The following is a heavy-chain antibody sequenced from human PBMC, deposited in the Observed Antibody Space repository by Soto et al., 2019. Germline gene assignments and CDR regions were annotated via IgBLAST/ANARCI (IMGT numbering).Heavy chain of an antibody. CDR1: GGTFSSYA. D-gene: IGHD1-26*01. Sequence: QVQLVQSGAEVKKPGSSVKVSCKASGGTFSSYAISWVRQAPGQGLEWMGGIIPIFGTADYAQTFQGRVTYTADPSTSTAYMELSTLRSEDTAVYYCASHTGSSPEGRYYYGMVVWGQGTTVTVSS. CDR2: IIPIFGTA. J-gene: IGHJ6*01. CDR3: ASHTGSSPEGRYYYGMVV. V-gene: IGHV1-69*12.